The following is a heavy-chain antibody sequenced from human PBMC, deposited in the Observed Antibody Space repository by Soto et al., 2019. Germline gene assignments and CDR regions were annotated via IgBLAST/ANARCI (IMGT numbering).Heavy chain of an antibody. CDR1: GYTFTGYY. CDR2: INPNSGGT. Sequence: QVQLVQSGAEVKKPGASVKVSCKASGYTFTGYYMHWVRQAPGQGLEWMGWINPNSGGTNYAQKFQGWVTMTRDTSIRTAYMEMSRLRSDDTAVYYCARGIAARPAAYYYGMDVWGQGTTVTVSS. J-gene: IGHJ6*02. V-gene: IGHV1-2*04. D-gene: IGHD6-6*01. CDR3: ARGIAARPAAYYYGMDV.